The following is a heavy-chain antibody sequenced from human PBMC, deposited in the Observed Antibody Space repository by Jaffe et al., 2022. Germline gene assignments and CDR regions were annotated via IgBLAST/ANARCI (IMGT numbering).Heavy chain of an antibody. CDR1: GGTFSSYA. J-gene: IGHJ6*03. CDR3: ARVFDLPAATTYYYYYYMDV. Sequence: QVQLVQSGAEVKKPGSSVKVSCKASGGTFSSYAISWVRQAPGQGLEWMGGIIPIFGTANYAQKFQGRVTITADESTSTAYMELSSLRSEDTAVYYCARVFDLPAATTYYYYYYMDVWGKGTTVTVSS. V-gene: IGHV1-69*01. D-gene: IGHD2-2*01. CDR2: IIPIFGTA.